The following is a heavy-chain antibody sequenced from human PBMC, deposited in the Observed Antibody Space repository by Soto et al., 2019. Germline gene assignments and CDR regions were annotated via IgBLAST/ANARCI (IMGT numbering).Heavy chain of an antibody. V-gene: IGHV7-4-1*01. CDR3: ARRGLEHGTGNYYYGMDV. CDR2: INTNTGNP. Sequence: ASVKVSCKASGNTFTSYAMNWVRQAPGQGLEWMGWINTNTGNPTCAQGFTGRFVFSLDTSVSTAYLQICSLKAEDTAVYYCARRGLEHGTGNYYYGMDVWGQGTTVTVSS. CDR1: GNTFTSYA. D-gene: IGHD1-1*01. J-gene: IGHJ6*02.